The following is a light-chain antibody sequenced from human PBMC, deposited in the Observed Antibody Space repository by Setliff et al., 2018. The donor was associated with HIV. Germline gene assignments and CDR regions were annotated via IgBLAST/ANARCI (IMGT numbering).Light chain of an antibody. CDR3: SSYTSTTPLYV. Sequence: QSVLTQPASVSGSPGQPITISCTGTSSDVGTYNFVSWYQQHPGKAPKLLIYDVNNRPSGVSNRFSGSKSGNTASLTISGLQAEDEADYHCSSYTSTTPLYVFGTGTK. V-gene: IGLV2-14*03. CDR1: SSDVGTYNF. J-gene: IGLJ1*01. CDR2: DVN.